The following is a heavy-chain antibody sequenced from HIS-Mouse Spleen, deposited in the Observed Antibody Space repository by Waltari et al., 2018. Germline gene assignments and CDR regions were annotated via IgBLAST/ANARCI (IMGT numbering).Heavy chain of an antibody. D-gene: IGHD1-26*01. CDR3: ARGSGRWELLLPNWFDP. J-gene: IGHJ5*02. CDR2: INPNSGGT. CDR1: GYTFTGYY. Sequence: QVQLVQSGAEVKKPGASVKVSCKASGYTFTGYYMHWVRQAPGQGLGWMGGINPNSGGTNDAQKVQGRVTMTRDTSISTAYMELSRLRSDDTAVYYCARGSGRWELLLPNWFDPWGQGTLVTVSS. V-gene: IGHV1-2*02.